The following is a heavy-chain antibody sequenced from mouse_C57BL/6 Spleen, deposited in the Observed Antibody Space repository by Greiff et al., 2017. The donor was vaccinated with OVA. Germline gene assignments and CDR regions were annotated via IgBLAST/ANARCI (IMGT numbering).Heavy chain of an antibody. CDR1: GFTFSDYG. J-gene: IGHJ3*01. CDR2: ISSGSSTI. Sequence: DVMLVESGGGLVKPGGSLKLSCAASGFTFSDYGMHWVRQAPEKGLEWVAYISSGSSTIYYADTVKGRFTISRDNAKNTLFLQMTSLRSEDTAMYYCARGDYPWFAYWGQGTLVTVSA. CDR3: ARGDYPWFAY. D-gene: IGHD2-4*01. V-gene: IGHV5-17*01.